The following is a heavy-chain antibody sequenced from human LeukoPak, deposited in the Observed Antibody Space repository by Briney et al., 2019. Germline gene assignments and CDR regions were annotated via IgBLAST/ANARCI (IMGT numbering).Heavy chain of an antibody. Sequence: SETLSLTCTVSGYSISSGYYWGWIRQPPGKGPEWIGSIYHSGSTHYNPSLKSRVTVSVDTSKNQFSLKLSSVTAADTAVYYCARETVSVDWFDPWGQGTLVTVSS. CDR1: GYSISSGYY. J-gene: IGHJ5*02. D-gene: IGHD4-11*01. CDR2: IYHSGST. CDR3: ARETVSVDWFDP. V-gene: IGHV4-38-2*02.